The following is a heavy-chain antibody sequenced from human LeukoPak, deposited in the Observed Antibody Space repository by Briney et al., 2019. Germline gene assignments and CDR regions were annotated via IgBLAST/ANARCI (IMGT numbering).Heavy chain of an antibody. J-gene: IGHJ4*02. V-gene: IGHV3-23*01. Sequence: GSLRLSCAASGFTLSNYAMSWVRQAPGKGLEWVSGMSGGGGSTDYADSVKGRLTISRDNSRNTLYLQMNSLRAEDTAVYYCAKLSTVAGNYWGQGILVTVSS. CDR2: MSGGGGST. D-gene: IGHD6-13*01. CDR1: GFTLSNYA. CDR3: AKLSTVAGNY.